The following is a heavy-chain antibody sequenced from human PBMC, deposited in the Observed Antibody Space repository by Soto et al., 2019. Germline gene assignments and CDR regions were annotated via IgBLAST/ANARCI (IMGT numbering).Heavy chain of an antibody. J-gene: IGHJ6*02. CDR2: IDPSDSYT. CDR3: VSAYYYDSSAYPFYGMDV. D-gene: IGHD3-22*01. V-gene: IGHV5-10-1*01. Sequence: PGESLKISCKGSGYSFTSYWISWVRQMPGKGLEWMGRIDPSDSYTNYSPSFQGHVTISADKSISTAYLQWSSLKASDTAMYYCVSAYYYDSSAYPFYGMDVWGQGTTVTVSS. CDR1: GYSFTSYW.